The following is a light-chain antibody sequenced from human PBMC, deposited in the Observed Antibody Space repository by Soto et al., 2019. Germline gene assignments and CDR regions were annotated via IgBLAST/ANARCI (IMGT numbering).Light chain of an antibody. CDR2: GVS. V-gene: IGKV3-20*01. Sequence: EIVLTQSPGALSLSPGEGATLSCRASQSINSNYLGWYQQKPGQAPRLLIYGVSSRATGVPDRFSGSGSGTDFTLTISRLESEDFAVYYCQQYGSSPNTFGQGTRLEIK. J-gene: IGKJ5*01. CDR1: QSINSNY. CDR3: QQYGSSPNT.